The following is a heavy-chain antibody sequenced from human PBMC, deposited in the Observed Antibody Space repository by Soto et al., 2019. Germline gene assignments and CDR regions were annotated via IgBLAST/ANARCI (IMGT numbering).Heavy chain of an antibody. CDR2: IYYSGST. CDR1: GGSISSYY. D-gene: IGHD3-10*01. V-gene: IGHV4-59*06. J-gene: IGHJ6*02. Sequence: KPSETLSLTCTVSGGSISSYYWSWIRQLPGKGLEWIGYIYYSGSTYYNPSLKSRVTISVDTSKNQFSLKLNSVTAADTAVYYCATRTDYYYGSGSLGGMDVWGQGTTVTVSS. CDR3: ATRTDYYYGSGSLGGMDV.